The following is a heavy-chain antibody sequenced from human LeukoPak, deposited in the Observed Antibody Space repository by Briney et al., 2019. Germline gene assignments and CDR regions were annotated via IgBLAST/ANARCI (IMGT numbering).Heavy chain of an antibody. J-gene: IGHJ4*02. CDR3: ARAAPVWFGDY. D-gene: IGHD3-10*01. CDR2: INHSGST. Sequence: PSDTLSLTCAVYGGSLSGYYWRWIRQPPGKAREWSGEINHSGSTNYNPSLQGRVPISVDTSKDHFSLKLSPGPAAETAVYYCARAAPVWFGDYWGEGTLVTVSS. V-gene: IGHV4-34*01. CDR1: GGSLSGYY.